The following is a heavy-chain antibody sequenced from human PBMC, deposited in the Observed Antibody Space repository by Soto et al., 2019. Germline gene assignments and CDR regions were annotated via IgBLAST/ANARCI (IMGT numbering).Heavy chain of an antibody. J-gene: IGHJ6*03. CDR3: AREWRRATTVTGRHYYMDV. CDR1: GFTVSSNY. CDR2: IYSGGST. V-gene: IGHV3-66*01. Sequence: GGSLRLSCAASGFTVSSNYMSWVRQAPGKGLEWVSVIYSGGSTYYADSVKGRFTISRDNSKNTLYLQMNSLRAEDTAVYYCAREWRRATTVTGRHYYMDVWGKGTTVTVSS. D-gene: IGHD4-17*01.